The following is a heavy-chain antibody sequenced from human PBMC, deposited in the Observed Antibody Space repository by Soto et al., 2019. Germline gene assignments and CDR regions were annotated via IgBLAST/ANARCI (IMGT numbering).Heavy chain of an antibody. CDR3: ARSLTGRLDY. CDR1: GGSISSSSYY. J-gene: IGHJ4*02. CDR2: IYYSGST. D-gene: IGHD1-20*01. V-gene: IGHV4-39*07. Sequence: SETLSLTCTVSGGSISSSSYYWGWIRQPPGKGLEWIGSIYYSGSTYYNPSLKSRVTISVDTSKNQFSLKLSSVTAADTAVYYCARSLTGRLDYWGQGTLVTVSS.